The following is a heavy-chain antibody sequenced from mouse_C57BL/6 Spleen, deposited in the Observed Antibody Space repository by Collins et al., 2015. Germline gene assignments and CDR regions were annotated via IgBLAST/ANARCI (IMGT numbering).Heavy chain of an antibody. D-gene: IGHD2-1*01. CDR2: IWSGGST. CDR1: GFSLTSYG. V-gene: IGHV2-2*01. J-gene: IGHJ4*01. CDR3: ARKDGNYVAAMDY. Sequence: QVQLKQSGPGLVQPSQSLSITCTVSGFSLTSYGVHWVRQSPGKGLEWLGVIWSGGSTDYNAAFISRLSISKDNSKSQVFFKMNSLQADDTAIYYCARKDGNYVAAMDYWGQGTSVTVSS.